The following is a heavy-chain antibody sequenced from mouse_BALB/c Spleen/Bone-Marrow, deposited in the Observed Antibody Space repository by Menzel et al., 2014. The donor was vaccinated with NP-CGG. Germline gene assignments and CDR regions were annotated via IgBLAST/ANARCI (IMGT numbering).Heavy chain of an antibody. J-gene: IGHJ1*01. Sequence: EVMLVESGGGLVKPGGSLKLSCAASGFTFSSYAMSRVRQTPEKRLEWVASISRGGSTYYPDSVKGRFTISRDNARNILYLQMSSLRSEDTAMYYCARGHTYGSSYWYFDVWGAGTTVTVSS. CDR3: ARGHTYGSSYWYFDV. D-gene: IGHD1-1*01. CDR1: GFTFSSYA. CDR2: ISRGGST. V-gene: IGHV5-6-5*01.